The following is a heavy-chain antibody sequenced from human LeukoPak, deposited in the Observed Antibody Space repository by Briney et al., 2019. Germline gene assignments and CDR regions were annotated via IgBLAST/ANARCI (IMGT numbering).Heavy chain of an antibody. V-gene: IGHV3-23*01. J-gene: IGHJ5*02. CDR1: GFTFTSYA. D-gene: IGHD3-10*01. CDR3: AKDGPPVRGVMGWFDP. CDR2: ISDSGGST. Sequence: GGSLRLSRSASGFTFTSYAMSWVRQGPGKGLEWVSVISDSGGSTYYADSVKGRFTISRDNSKNTLYLQMNSLRADDTAVYYCAKDGPPVRGVMGWFDPWGQGTLASVPS.